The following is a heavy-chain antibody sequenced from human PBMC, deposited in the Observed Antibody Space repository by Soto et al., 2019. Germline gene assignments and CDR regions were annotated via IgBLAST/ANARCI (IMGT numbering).Heavy chain of an antibody. D-gene: IGHD3-10*01. CDR2: IYYSGST. J-gene: IGHJ5*02. Sequence: SETLSLSGTVSGGSISSSSYCWGWLRQPPGKGLEWIGSIYYSGSTYYNPSLKSRVTISVDTSKNQFSLKLSSVTAADTAVYYCARPESGSYSPGWFDPWGQGTLVTVSS. CDR1: GGSISSSSYC. V-gene: IGHV4-39*01. CDR3: ARPESGSYSPGWFDP.